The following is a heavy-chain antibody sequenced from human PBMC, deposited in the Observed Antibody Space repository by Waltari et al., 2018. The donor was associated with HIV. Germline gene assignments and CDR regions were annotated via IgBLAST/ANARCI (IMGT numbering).Heavy chain of an antibody. V-gene: IGHV3-11*05. D-gene: IGHD4-17*01. CDR2: IAVSSAYT. J-gene: IGHJ3*02. CDR1: GFPFSYHY. Sequence: QVHLVESGGTLVTPVGSLRLSCVASGFPFSYHYRTWIRQAPGKRLEGVSYIAVSSAYTNYGDSVKGRFTMSRDDAKKSLFLQMNSLRPEDTAVYYCARVARGLRQGTFDIWGQGTMVTVSS. CDR3: ARVARGLRQGTFDI.